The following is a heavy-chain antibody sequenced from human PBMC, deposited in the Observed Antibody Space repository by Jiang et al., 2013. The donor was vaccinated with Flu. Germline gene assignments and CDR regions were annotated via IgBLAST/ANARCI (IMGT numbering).Heavy chain of an antibody. CDR2: INTNTGNP. Sequence: SELKKPGASVKVSCKASGYTXTSYAMNWVRQAPGQGLEWMGWINTNTGNPTYAQGFTGRFVFSLDTSVSTAYLQISSLKAEDTAVYYCARGSRVYGAARRISLFDYWGRGTLVTVSS. D-gene: IGHD6-6*01. V-gene: IGHV7-4-1*02. J-gene: IGHJ4*02. CDR3: ARGSRVYGAARRISLFDY. CDR1: GYTXTSYA.